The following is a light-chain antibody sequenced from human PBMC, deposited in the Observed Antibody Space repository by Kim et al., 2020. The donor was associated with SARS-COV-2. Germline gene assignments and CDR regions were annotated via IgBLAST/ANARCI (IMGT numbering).Light chain of an antibody. CDR1: QTVISNY. Sequence: SPGERATTTCRASQTVISNYLAWYQQKPGQAPRLVIYGASSRATGIPDRFSGSGSRTDFTLTISRLEPEDFAVYYCQQYGSSSLTFGGGTKVDIK. CDR2: GAS. V-gene: IGKV3-20*01. CDR3: QQYGSSSLT. J-gene: IGKJ4*01.